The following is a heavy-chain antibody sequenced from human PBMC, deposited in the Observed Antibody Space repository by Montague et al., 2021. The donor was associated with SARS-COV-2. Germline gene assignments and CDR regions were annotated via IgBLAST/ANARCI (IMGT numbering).Heavy chain of an antibody. V-gene: IGHV3-48*03. CDR1: GFTFSYFE. D-gene: IGHD2-8*02. CDR2: ISGAGTTI. Sequence: SRRLSCAASGFTFSYFEMNWVRQAPGKGLEWISHISGAGTTIYYADSVKGRFTISRDNAKNSLYLQMNSLRAEDTAVYYCARDLVVTDGISDYWGQGTLVTVSS. CDR3: ARDLVVTDGISDY. J-gene: IGHJ4*02.